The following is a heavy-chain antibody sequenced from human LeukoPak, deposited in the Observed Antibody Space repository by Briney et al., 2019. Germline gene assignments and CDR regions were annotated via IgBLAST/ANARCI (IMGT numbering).Heavy chain of an antibody. Sequence: SETLSLTCTVSGGSISSVVYYWSWFRQPPGKGLEWIGYIYYSGSTYYNPSLKSRVTISVDTSKNQFSLKLSSVTAADTAVYYCARGDEAVSFDYWGQGTLVTVSS. CDR1: GGSISSVVYY. V-gene: IGHV4-30-4*01. J-gene: IGHJ4*02. CDR3: ARGDEAVSFDY. CDR2: IYYSGST. D-gene: IGHD2-15*01.